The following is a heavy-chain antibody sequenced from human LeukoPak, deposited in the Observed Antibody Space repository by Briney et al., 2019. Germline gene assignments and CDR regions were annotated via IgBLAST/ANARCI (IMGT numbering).Heavy chain of an antibody. J-gene: IGHJ4*02. Sequence: GGSLRLSCAASGFTFSSYAMSWVRQAPGKGLEWVSAVSGSGGSTYYADSVKGRFTISRDNSKNTLYLQMNSLRAEDTAVYYCAKAPLSGSYYYLDYWGQGTLVTVSS. CDR1: GFTFSSYA. V-gene: IGHV3-23*01. CDR2: VSGSGGST. CDR3: AKAPLSGSYYYLDY. D-gene: IGHD3-10*01.